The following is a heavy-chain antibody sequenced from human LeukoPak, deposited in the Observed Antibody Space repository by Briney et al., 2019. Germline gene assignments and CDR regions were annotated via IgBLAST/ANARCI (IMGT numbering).Heavy chain of an antibody. Sequence: ASVKVSCKASGYTFTSYGISWVRQAPGQGLEWMGWISAYNGNTNYAQKLQGRVTMTTDTSTSTAYMELRSLRSDDTAVYYCARDRGTYYYGSSWFDPWGQGTLVTVSS. CDR3: ARDRGTYYYGSSWFDP. CDR1: GYTFTSYG. V-gene: IGHV1-18*01. D-gene: IGHD3-10*01. CDR2: ISAYNGNT. J-gene: IGHJ5*02.